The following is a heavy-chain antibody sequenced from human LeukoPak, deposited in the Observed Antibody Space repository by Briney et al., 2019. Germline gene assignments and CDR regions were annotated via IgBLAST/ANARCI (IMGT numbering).Heavy chain of an antibody. Sequence: GGSLRLSCAASGFTFSGSAMHWVRQASGKGLEWVGRIRSKANSYATAYAASVKGRLTISRDDSKNTAYLQMNSLKTEDTAVYYCGFYYDSSGYLWGQGTLVTVSS. CDR1: GFTFSGSA. CDR3: GFYYDSSGYL. D-gene: IGHD3-22*01. V-gene: IGHV3-73*01. CDR2: IRSKANSYAT. J-gene: IGHJ4*02.